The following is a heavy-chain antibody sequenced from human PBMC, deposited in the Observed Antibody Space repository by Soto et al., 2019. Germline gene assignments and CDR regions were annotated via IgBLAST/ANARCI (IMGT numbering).Heavy chain of an antibody. V-gene: IGHV1-18*01. CDR3: TREGSAPYYYYGMDA. CDR1: GYTFTTYV. J-gene: IGHJ6*02. Sequence: ASVKVSCKASGYTFTTYVSSWVRQAPGQGLEWLGWINTHNGNTNYAQNLQGRVIMTADTSTSTAYMELRSLRSDDTAIYYCTREGSAPYYYYGMDAWGQGTTVTVSS. D-gene: IGHD3-10*01. CDR2: INTHNGNT.